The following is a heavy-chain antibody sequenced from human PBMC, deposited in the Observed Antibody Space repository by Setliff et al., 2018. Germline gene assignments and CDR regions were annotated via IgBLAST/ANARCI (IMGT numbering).Heavy chain of an antibody. CDR1: GFTFSSYS. CDR3: AKRGPYCSGGTCHYYFDY. Sequence: PGGSLRLSCAASGFTFSSYSMNWVRQAPGKGLEWVSSISSSSYIYYADSVKGRFTISRDNSKNTVYLEMNSLRAEDTAVYYCAKRGPYCSGGTCHYYFDYWGQGTLVTVSS. V-gene: IGHV3-21*04. CDR2: ISSSSYI. J-gene: IGHJ4*02. D-gene: IGHD2-15*01.